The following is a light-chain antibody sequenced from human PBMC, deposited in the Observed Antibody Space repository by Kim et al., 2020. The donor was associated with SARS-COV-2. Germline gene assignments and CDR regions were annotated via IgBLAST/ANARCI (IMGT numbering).Light chain of an antibody. CDR3: QAWDRGVV. Sequence: SVSPGQTASITCSGDKLGDKYACWYQQKPGQSPVLVIYQDSKRPSGIPERFSGSNSGNTATLTISGTQAMDEADYYCQAWDRGVVFGGGTQLTVL. J-gene: IGLJ2*01. V-gene: IGLV3-1*01. CDR1: KLGDKY. CDR2: QDS.